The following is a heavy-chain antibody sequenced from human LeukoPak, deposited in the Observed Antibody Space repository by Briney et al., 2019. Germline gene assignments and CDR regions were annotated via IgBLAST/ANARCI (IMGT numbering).Heavy chain of an antibody. CDR1: GLAFDTFW. J-gene: IGHJ4*02. V-gene: IGHV3-21*01. D-gene: IGHD5-18*01. Sequence: PGGSLRLSCVTYGLAFDTFWMHWVRQAPGKGLEWVSSISSSSSYIYYADSVKGRFTISRDNAKNSLYLQMNSLRAEDTAVYYCARLNSYGCLDYWGQGTLSPSPQ. CDR2: ISSSSSYI. CDR3: ARLNSYGCLDY.